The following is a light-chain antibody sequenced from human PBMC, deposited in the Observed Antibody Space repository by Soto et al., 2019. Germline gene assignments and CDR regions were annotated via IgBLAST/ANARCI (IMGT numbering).Light chain of an antibody. J-gene: IGLJ2*01. CDR2: STT. Sequence: QTVVTQVPSLTVSLGGTVTLTCASSTGAVTSGHFPNWIQQRPGQAPRTLIYSTTNKPSRTPARFSGSLLGGKAALTLSGVQPEDEAEYYCLLYYGGAQGVVFGGGTKVTVL. CDR3: LLYYGGAQGVV. CDR1: TGAVTSGHF. V-gene: IGLV7-43*01.